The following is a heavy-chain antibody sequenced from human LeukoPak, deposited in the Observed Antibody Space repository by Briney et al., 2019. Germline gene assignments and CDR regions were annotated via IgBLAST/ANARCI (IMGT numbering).Heavy chain of an antibody. CDR2: ISSGSSFI. Sequence: GGSLRLSCAASGFTFSSYSMHWVRQAPGKGLEWVSSISSGSSFIFYSDAVKGRFTISRDNAENSLYLQVNSLRAEDTAVYYCARGPTMIGGAGKGYFDDWGQGTLVTVSS. V-gene: IGHV3-21*01. CDR3: ARGPTMIGGAGKGYFDD. J-gene: IGHJ4*02. D-gene: IGHD6-13*01. CDR1: GFTFSSYS.